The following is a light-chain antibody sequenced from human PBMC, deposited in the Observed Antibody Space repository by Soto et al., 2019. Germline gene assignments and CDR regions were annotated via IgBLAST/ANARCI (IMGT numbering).Light chain of an antibody. J-gene: IGKJ1*01. CDR2: DAS. CDR3: QQYNSYPCP. CDR1: QSIRSW. V-gene: IGKV1-5*01. Sequence: DSQMTHSPSTLSASVGDRFTVTCRASQSIRSWLAWYQQTPGNAPKLLIYDASSLDSGAPSSFSGRGSRTEFTLTISSLQPDDFATYYCQQYNSYPCPFGQGTKADIK.